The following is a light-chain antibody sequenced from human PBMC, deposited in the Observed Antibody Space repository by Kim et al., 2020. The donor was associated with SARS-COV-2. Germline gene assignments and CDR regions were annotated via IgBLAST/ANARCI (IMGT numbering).Light chain of an antibody. CDR3: AAWDDSLSGHVV. Sequence: QAVPLSCSGTSSTTESIYVYLSPQLPRTPPKPLISRNNRRPSGAPARFSGSKSGTSASLAIRGLRSEDEADYYCAAWDDSLSGHVVFGGGTQLTVL. CDR2: RNN. J-gene: IGLJ2*01. CDR1: SSTTESIY. V-gene: IGLV1-47*01.